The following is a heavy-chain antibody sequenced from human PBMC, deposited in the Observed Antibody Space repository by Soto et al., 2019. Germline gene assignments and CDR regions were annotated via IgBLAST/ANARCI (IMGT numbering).Heavy chain of an antibody. J-gene: IGHJ4*02. CDR2: IHYRGRT. CDR3: ARCRDAFGFDT. CDR1: GGSINSGGYY. Sequence: QVQLQESGPGLVKPSETLSLTCNVSGGSINSGGYYWGWIRQHPGKGLEWIGYIHYRGRTSYNPSLRSRVSLSIDMAVHHFSLKLTSVTAADTAVYYCARCRDAFGFDTWGQGARVTVSS. D-gene: IGHD2-15*01. V-gene: IGHV4-31*03.